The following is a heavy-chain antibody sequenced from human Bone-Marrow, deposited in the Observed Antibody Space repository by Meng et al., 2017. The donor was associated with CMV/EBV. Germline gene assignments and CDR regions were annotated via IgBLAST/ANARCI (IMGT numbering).Heavy chain of an antibody. D-gene: IGHD3-22*01. CDR2: IKQDGSEK. J-gene: IGHJ6*02. CDR1: GFTFSSYW. V-gene: IGHV3-7*01. CDR3: ARGLLPLHYYYGMDV. Sequence: GESLKISCAASGFTFSSYWMSWVRQAPGKGLEWVANIKQDGSEKYYVDSVKGRFTISRDNAKNSLYLQMNSLRAEDTAVYYCARGLLPLHYYYGMDVWGQGTTVTVSS.